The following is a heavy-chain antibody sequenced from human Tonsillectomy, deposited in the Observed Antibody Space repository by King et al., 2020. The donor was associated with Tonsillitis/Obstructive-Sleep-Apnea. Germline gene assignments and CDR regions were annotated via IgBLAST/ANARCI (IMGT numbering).Heavy chain of an antibody. D-gene: IGHD1/OR15-1a*01. CDR3: ARDIWNNDWKYFDL. Sequence: VQLVESGGGVVQPGRSLRLSCAASGFNFPSCGINWVRQAPGRGLEWGAFISTDSSNKKYADSVKGRFTSSRDYSKNTAFLQMDSLRVEDTAVYYCARDIWNNDWKYFDLWGQGTLVTVSS. V-gene: IGHV3-33*01. J-gene: IGHJ4*02. CDR1: GFNFPSCG. CDR2: ISTDSSNK.